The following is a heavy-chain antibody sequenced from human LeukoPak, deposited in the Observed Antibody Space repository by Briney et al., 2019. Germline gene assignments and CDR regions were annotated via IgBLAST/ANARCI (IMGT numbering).Heavy chain of an antibody. CDR1: GGSLSGYY. Sequence: SETLSLTCAVYGGSLSGYYWSWIRQPPGKGLEWIGEINHSGSTNYNPSLKSRVTISVDTSKNQFSLKLSSVTAADTAVYYCARAPHAFDIWGQGTMVTVSS. CDR2: INHSGST. V-gene: IGHV4-34*01. J-gene: IGHJ3*02. CDR3: ARAPHAFDI.